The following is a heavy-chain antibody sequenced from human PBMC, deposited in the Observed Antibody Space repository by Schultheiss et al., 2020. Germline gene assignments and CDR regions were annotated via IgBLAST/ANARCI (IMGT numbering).Heavy chain of an antibody. Sequence: GGSLRLSCAASGFTFSTSSMNWVRQAPGRGLEWVAVIWYDGSNKYYADSVKGRVTISRDNAKNSLYLQMNSLRAEDTAVYYCARDITELVHIDYWGQGTLVTVSS. CDR2: IWYDGSNK. D-gene: IGHD6-13*01. CDR3: ARDITELVHIDY. J-gene: IGHJ4*02. V-gene: IGHV3-33*08. CDR1: GFTFSTSS.